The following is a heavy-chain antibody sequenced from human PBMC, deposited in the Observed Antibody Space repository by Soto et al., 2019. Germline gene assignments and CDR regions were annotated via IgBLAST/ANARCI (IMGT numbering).Heavy chain of an antibody. D-gene: IGHD2-2*01. CDR2: ISAYNGNT. J-gene: IGHJ4*02. V-gene: IGHV1-18*01. CDR1: GYTFTCYG. Sequence: ASVKVSCKASGYTFTCYGISWVLQAPGQGLEWMGWISAYNGNTNYAQKLQGRVTMTRDTSTTTAYMELSSLRSEDAAVYYCARDYLSSKLSLSYFDFWGQGTLVTVSS. CDR3: ARDYLSSKLSLSYFDF.